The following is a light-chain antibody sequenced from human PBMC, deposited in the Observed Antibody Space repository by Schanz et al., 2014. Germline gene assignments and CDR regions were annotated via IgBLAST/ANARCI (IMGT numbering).Light chain of an antibody. J-gene: IGLJ2*01. CDR1: SSDVGSYNL. CDR2: EGS. Sequence: QSALTQPRSVSGSPGQSVTISCTGTSSDVGSYNLVSWYQHHPGKAPKLMIYEGSKRPSGVSNRFSGSKSGNTASLTVSGLQAEDEADYYCSSYAGSNNSVVFGGGTKLTVL. V-gene: IGLV2-8*01. CDR3: SSYAGSNNSVV.